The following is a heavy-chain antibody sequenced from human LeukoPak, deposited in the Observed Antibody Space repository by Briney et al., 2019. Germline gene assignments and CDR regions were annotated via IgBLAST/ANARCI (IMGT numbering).Heavy chain of an antibody. CDR2: ISSTGGTT. J-gene: IGHJ4*02. V-gene: IGHV3-23*01. D-gene: IGHD6-6*01. CDR1: EFTFSSSA. Sequence: GGSLRLSCAASEFTFSSSAMSWVRQAPGKGLEWVSAISSTGGTTYYADSVKGRCTTSRDNAKSTLYLEMNSLRGDDTALYYCARRYGSSSYYFDHWRQGPLVTVSS. CDR3: ARRYGSSSYYFDH.